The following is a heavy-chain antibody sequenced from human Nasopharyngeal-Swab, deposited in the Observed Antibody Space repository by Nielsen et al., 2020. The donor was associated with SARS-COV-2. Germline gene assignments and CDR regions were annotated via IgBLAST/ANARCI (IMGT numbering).Heavy chain of an antibody. CDR2: IDTSGT. CDR1: GASIGSGKYY. V-gene: IGHV4-61*02. D-gene: IGHD3-10*01. J-gene: IGHJ4*02. Sequence: SETLSLTCTLSGASIGSGKYYWGWIRQSAGKGLDWPGRIDTSGTTYNPSLKNRVTMSLDTSKNEFSLKVNSVTAADTAVYYCVRDSPMTRAVIVEYWGQGTLVTVAS. CDR3: VRDSPMTRAVIVEY.